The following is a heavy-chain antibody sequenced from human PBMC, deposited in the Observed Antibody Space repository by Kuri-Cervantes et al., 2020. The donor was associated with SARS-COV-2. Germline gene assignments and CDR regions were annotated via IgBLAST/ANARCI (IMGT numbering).Heavy chain of an antibody. D-gene: IGHD2-15*01. CDR3: ARDDIVVVVAATRTRYYYYGMDV. CDR2: IWYDGSNK. CDR1: GFTFSSYG. J-gene: IGHJ6*02. Sequence: GESLKISCAASGFTFSSYGMHWVRQAPGKGLEWVAVIWYDGSNKYYADSEKGRFTLSRDNAKNMLFLQMNSLRAEDTAVYYRARDDIVVVVAATRTRYYYYGMDVWGQGTTVTVSS. V-gene: IGHV3-33*01.